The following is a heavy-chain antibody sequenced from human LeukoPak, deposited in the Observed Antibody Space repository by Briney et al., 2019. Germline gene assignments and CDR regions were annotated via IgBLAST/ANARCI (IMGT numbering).Heavy chain of an antibody. CDR2: INSDGSRT. J-gene: IGHJ4*02. CDR1: GFTLSSYE. CDR3: ARELPREVTLDY. D-gene: IGHD2-21*02. Sequence: GGSLRLSCAASGFTLSSYEMHWVRHVQGEGLVWVSRINSDGSRTGYADSVKGRFTIYRDNAKNTLYLQMNSLRAEDTAIYYCARELPREVTLDYWGQGTLVTVSS. V-gene: IGHV3-74*01.